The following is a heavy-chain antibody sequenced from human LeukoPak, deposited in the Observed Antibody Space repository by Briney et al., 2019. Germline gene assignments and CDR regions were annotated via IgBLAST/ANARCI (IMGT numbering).Heavy chain of an antibody. CDR1: GGSISNNIYY. V-gene: IGHV4-39*01. J-gene: IGHJ4*02. CDR2: IYYSGST. Sequence: PSETLSLTCTVSGGSISNNIYYWAWTRQPPGKGLEWIGSIYYSGSTDYNPSLKSRVTISVDTSKNQFSLKLTSVTAADTAVYYCAGGRAIWFGELYTVYWGQGTLVTVSS. D-gene: IGHD3-10*01. CDR3: AGGRAIWFGELYTVY.